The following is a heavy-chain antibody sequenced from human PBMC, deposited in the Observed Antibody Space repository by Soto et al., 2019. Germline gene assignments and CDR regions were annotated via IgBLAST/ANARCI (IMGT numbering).Heavy chain of an antibody. CDR1: GGYFRGYY. J-gene: IGHJ6*02. CDR2: INHRGST. D-gene: IGHD2-2*01. Sequence: SETLSLTCAVYGGYFRGYYWSWIRQPPGKGLEWIGEINHRGSTNYNPSLKSRVPISVDTSKNQFSLKLSSVTAADTAVYYCASFNLGYCSSTSCQYYYGMDVLGQGTTVTVSS. CDR3: ASFNLGYCSSTSCQYYYGMDV. V-gene: IGHV4-34*01.